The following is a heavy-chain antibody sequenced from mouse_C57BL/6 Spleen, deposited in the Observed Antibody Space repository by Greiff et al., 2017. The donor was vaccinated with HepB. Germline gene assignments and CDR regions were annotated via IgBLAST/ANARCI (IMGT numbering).Heavy chain of an antibody. CDR3: ASGSSYGRGFDY. Sequence: VQLQQSGAELVKPGASVKLSCKASGYTFTSYWMHWVKQRPGQGLEWIGMIHPNSGSTNYNEKFKSKATLTVDKSSSTAYMQLSSLTSEDSAVYYCASGSSYGRGFDYWGQGTTLTVSS. D-gene: IGHD1-1*01. J-gene: IGHJ2*01. V-gene: IGHV1-64*01. CDR2: IHPNSGST. CDR1: GYTFTSYW.